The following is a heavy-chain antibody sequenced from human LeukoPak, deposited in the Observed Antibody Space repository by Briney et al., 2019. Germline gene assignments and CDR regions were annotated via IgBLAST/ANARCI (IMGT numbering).Heavy chain of an antibody. Sequence: PGGSLRLSCAASGFTFSSYAMSWVRQAPGKGLDWVSAISGSGGSTYYADSVKGRFTISRDNSKNTLYLQMNSLRAEDTAVYYCAKRWFGESAFDIWGQGTMVTVSS. CDR2: ISGSGGST. V-gene: IGHV3-23*01. D-gene: IGHD3-10*01. CDR1: GFTFSSYA. J-gene: IGHJ3*02. CDR3: AKRWFGESAFDI.